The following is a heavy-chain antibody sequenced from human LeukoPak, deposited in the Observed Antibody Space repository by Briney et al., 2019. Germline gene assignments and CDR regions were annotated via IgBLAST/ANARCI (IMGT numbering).Heavy chain of an antibody. J-gene: IGHJ2*01. CDR1: GFIISNSW. D-gene: IGHD6-25*01. CDR3: TRDPGSDSRDWYFDV. V-gene: IGHV3-74*01. CDR2: INSDGSIT. Sequence: GGSLRLSCAASGFIISNSWMDWVRQAPGKGLVWVSRINSDGSITSYADSVKGRFTISRDNAKNTLYLQMNSLRAEDTAVYFCTRDPGSDSRDWYFDVWGRGTLVTVSS.